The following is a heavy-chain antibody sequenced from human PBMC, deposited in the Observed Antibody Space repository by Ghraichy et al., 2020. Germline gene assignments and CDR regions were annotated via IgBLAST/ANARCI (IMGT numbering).Heavy chain of an antibody. CDR2: IRYDATNR. Sequence: GGSLRLSCAASGFTFSNYGMNWVRQAPGKGLEWVSFIRYDATNRWYADSVKGRFTISRDNSKNTVHLEMNSLRPEDTAVYYCARGGPLGSYWGNNWFAPWGHGTLVTVSS. CDR3: ARGGPLGSYWGNNWFAP. J-gene: IGHJ5*02. CDR1: GFTFSNYG. D-gene: IGHD3-10*01. V-gene: IGHV3-30*02.